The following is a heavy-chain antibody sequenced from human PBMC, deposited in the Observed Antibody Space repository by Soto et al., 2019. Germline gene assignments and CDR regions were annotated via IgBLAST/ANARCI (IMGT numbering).Heavy chain of an antibody. CDR3: ARFGGGSGSYYYYGMDV. CDR2: TYYRSKWYN. V-gene: IGHV6-1*01. J-gene: IGHJ6*02. D-gene: IGHD3-10*01. CDR1: GDSVSSNSAA. Sequence: PSQTLSLTCAISGDSVSSNSAAWNWIRQSPSRGLEWLGRTYYRSKWYNDYAVSVKSRITINPDTSKNQFSLQLNSVTPEDTAVYYCARFGGGSGSYYYYGMDVWGQGTTVTVSS.